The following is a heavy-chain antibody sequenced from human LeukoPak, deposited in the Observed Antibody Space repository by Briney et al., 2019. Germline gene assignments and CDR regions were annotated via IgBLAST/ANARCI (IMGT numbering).Heavy chain of an antibody. D-gene: IGHD6-13*01. V-gene: IGHV3-9*01. CDR1: GFTFSSYS. CDR3: AKDKYLSAGGTGNYFDY. Sequence: PGGSLRLSCAASGFTFSSYSVSWVRQAPGKGLEWVSGISWNSGTIVYADSVKGRFTIARDNAKNSLYVQMNSLSAEDTALYYCAKDKYLSAGGTGNYFDYWGQGILVTVSS. CDR2: ISWNSGTI. J-gene: IGHJ4*02.